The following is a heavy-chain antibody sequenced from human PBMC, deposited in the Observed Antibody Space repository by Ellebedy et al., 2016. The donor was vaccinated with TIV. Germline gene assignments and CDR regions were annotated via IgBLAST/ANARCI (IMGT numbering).Heavy chain of an antibody. CDR1: GASITSDNYY. Sequence: SETLSLTXTVSGASITSDNYYWSWIRQQPGKGLEWIGYIYDSGSTYYNPSLKSRTALSVDTSKNQFSLRLTSVTAADTAVYYCARATRNSYGYSDYWGQGTLVTVSS. D-gene: IGHD5-18*01. CDR2: IYDSGST. CDR3: ARATRNSYGYSDY. J-gene: IGHJ4*02. V-gene: IGHV4-31*03.